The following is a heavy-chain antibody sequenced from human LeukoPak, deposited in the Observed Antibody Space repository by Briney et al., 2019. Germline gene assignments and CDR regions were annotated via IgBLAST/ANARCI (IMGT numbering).Heavy chain of an antibody. D-gene: IGHD1-14*01. CDR3: TRYNNDHFDY. V-gene: IGHV3-33*01. J-gene: IGHJ4*02. Sequence: GGSLRLSCAGSGFTFGGYGMHWFHQTQGKGLEWVAVIAYDGSRAFYADSVKGRFTISRDNSKNTMSVQMDDLRAEDTAVYYCTRYNNDHFDYWGQGTLVTVSS. CDR1: GFTFGGYG. CDR2: IAYDGSRA.